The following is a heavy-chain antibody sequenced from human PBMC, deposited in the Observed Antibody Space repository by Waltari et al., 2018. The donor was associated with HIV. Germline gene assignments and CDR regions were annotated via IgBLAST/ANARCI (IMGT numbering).Heavy chain of an antibody. Sequence: QVQLIQSTSEVKRPGASVTVHCVFSAYPLRYLSMQGVRQGREHRLECMGGCDPKNGKPVFSQRFWGRVYLAEDTLKDTAHLELNRLTSDDTAVYYCVALYDESPLYSGFWGQGTLVTVS. CDR1: AYPLRYLS. CDR3: VALYDESPLYSGF. D-gene: IGHD3-16*01. V-gene: IGHV1-24*01. CDR2: CDPKNGKP. J-gene: IGHJ4*02.